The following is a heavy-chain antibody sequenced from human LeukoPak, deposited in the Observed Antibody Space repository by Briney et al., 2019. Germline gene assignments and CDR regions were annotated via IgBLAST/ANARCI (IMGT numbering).Heavy chain of an antibody. Sequence: PGGSQRLSCAASGFTFSSYSMNWVRQAPGKGLEWVSSISSSSSYIYYADSVKGRFTISRDNAKNSLYLQMNSLRAEDTAVYYCARDVVGATLDDAFDIWGQGTMVTVSS. J-gene: IGHJ3*02. CDR2: ISSSSSYI. CDR1: GFTFSSYS. V-gene: IGHV3-21*01. CDR3: ARDVVGATLDDAFDI. D-gene: IGHD1-26*01.